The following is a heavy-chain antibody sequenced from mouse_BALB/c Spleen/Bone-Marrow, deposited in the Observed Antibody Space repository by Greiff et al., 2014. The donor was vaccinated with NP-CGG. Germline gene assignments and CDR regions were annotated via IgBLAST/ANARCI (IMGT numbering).Heavy chain of an antibody. CDR3: TRFYYDYDGPAFAY. D-gene: IGHD2-4*01. CDR1: GYTFTSYT. CDR2: INPSSGYT. J-gene: IGHJ3*01. V-gene: IGHV1-4*01. Sequence: QVQLQQSGAELARPGASVKMSCKASGYTFTSYTMHWVKQRPGQGLEWIGYINPSSGYTNYNQKFKDKATLTADKSSSTAYMQLSSRTAEDSAVYYGTRFYYDYDGPAFAYWGQGTLVTVSA.